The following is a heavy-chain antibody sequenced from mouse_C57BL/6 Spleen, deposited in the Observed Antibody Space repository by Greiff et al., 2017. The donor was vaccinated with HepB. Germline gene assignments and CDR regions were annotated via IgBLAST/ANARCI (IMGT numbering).Heavy chain of an antibody. CDR2: IDPETGGT. CDR3: TRRTTVVAGDY. J-gene: IGHJ2*01. D-gene: IGHD1-1*01. Sequence: QVQLQQSGAELVRPGASVTLSCKASGYTFTDYEMHWVKQTPVHGLEWIGAIDPETGGTAYNQKFKGKAILTADKSSSTAYMELRSLTSEDSAFDYCTRRTTVVAGDYWGQGTTLTVSS. CDR1: GYTFTDYE. V-gene: IGHV1-15*01.